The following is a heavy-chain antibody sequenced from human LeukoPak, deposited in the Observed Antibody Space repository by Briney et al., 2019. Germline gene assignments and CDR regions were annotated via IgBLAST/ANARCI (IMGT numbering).Heavy chain of an antibody. CDR2: ISSSSAYI. Sequence: PGGSLRLSCAASGFTFSSYSTNWVRQAPGKGLEWVSFISSSSAYISYADSLKGRFTISRDNAKNSLYLQMNNLRAEDTAVYYCARDRNYGDYYFDYWGQGTLVTVSS. V-gene: IGHV3-21*01. D-gene: IGHD4-17*01. CDR1: GFTFSSYS. CDR3: ARDRNYGDYYFDY. J-gene: IGHJ4*02.